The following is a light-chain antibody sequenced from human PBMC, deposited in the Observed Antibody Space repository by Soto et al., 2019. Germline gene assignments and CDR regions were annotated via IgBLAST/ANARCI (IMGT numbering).Light chain of an antibody. CDR1: QSISSY. V-gene: IGKV1-39*01. CDR2: AAS. CDR3: QQSYSTPPWT. J-gene: IGKJ1*01. Sequence: DIHMTHSPSSLSASVGDRVTITCRASQSISSYLNWYQQKPGKAPKLLIYAASSLQSGVPSRFSGSGSGTDFTLTISSLQPEDFATYYCQQSYSTPPWTFGQGTKVDIK.